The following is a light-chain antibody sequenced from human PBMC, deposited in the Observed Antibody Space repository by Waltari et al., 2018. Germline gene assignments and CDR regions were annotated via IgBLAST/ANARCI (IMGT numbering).Light chain of an antibody. CDR3: AVWDDSLGGV. V-gene: IGLV1-44*01. CDR1: NSNIGGNS. CDR2: NVN. Sequence: QSVLTQPPSVSGTPGRRVTISCSGSNSNIGGNSVNWYQQVPGTAPKLLIYNVNPVPSGVPDRFSASKSGTSASLAIPGLQSEDEADYYCAVWDDSLGGVFGGGTKLTVL. J-gene: IGLJ3*02.